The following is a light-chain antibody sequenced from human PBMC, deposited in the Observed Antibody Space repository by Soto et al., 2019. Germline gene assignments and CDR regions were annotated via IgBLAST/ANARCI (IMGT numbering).Light chain of an antibody. V-gene: IGKV1-5*01. CDR3: QQYNRYSLT. CDR2: DAS. J-gene: IGKJ4*01. Sequence: EIQMTQSPSTLSASVGDRVTSTCRASQSISSWLAWYQQKPGKAPKLLIYDASSLESGVPSRFSGSGSDTEFTLTINNLQPDDFATYHCQQYNRYSLTFGGGTKVEIK. CDR1: QSISSW.